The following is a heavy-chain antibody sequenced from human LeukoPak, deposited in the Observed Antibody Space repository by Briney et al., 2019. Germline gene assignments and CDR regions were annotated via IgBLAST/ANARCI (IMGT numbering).Heavy chain of an antibody. D-gene: IGHD3-22*01. J-gene: IGHJ4*02. V-gene: IGHV5-51*01. Sequence: GASLQISSKGSGYGFTSYWIGWGLQLPGKGLPWMGSIYPGGSDTRYSPSFRRQVTISADKSISTAYLQWSSLKASDTAMYYCARPRDSSGQFDYWGQGTLVTVSS. CDR3: ARPRDSSGQFDY. CDR1: GYGFTSYW. CDR2: IYPGGSDT.